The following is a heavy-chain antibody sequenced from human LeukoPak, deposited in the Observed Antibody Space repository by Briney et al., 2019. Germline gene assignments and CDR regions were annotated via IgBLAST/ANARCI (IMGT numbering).Heavy chain of an antibody. CDR1: GFTFSSYS. CDR3: ARHREDCSSTSCLNSGPPYYYGMDV. D-gene: IGHD2-2*01. J-gene: IGHJ6*02. CDR2: ISSSSSYI. V-gene: IGHV3-21*01. Sequence: PGGSLRLSCAASGFTFSSYSMNWVRQAPGKGLEWVSSISSSSSYIYYADSVKGRFTISRDNAKNSLYLQMNSLRAEDTAVYYCARHREDCSSTSCLNSGPPYYYGMDVWGQGTTVTVSS.